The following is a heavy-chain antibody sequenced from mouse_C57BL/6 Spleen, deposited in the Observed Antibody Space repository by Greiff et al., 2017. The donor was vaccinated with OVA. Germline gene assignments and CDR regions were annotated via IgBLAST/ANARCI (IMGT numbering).Heavy chain of an antibody. Sequence: DVKLVESGGGLVKPGGSLKLSCAASGFTFSDYGMHWVRQAPEKGLEWVAYISSGSSTIYYADTVKGRFTISRDNAKNTLFLQMTSLRSEDTAMYYCARDYYSNYVRGWCAYCGEETLVTVSA. J-gene: IGHJ3*01. CDR2: ISSGSSTI. CDR3: ARDYYSNYVRGWCAY. V-gene: IGHV5-17*01. D-gene: IGHD2-5*01. CDR1: GFTFSDYG.